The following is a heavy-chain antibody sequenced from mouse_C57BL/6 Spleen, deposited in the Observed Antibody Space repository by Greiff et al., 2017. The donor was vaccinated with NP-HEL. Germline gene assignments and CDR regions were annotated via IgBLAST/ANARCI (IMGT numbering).Heavy chain of an antibody. CDR1: GFNIKDDY. CDR2: IDPENGDT. D-gene: IGHD1-1*01. CDR3: TTLYYYGSSYSFDY. Sequence: EVQLQQSGAELVRPGASVKLSCTASGFNIKDDYMHWVKQRPEQGLEWIGWIDPENGDTEYASKFQGKATITADTSSNTAYLQLSSLTSEDTAVYYCTTLYYYGSSYSFDYWGQGTTLTVSS. V-gene: IGHV14-4*01. J-gene: IGHJ2*01.